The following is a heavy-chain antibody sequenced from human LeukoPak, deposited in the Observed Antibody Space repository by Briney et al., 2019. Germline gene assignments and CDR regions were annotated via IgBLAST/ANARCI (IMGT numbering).Heavy chain of an antibody. J-gene: IGHJ4*02. CDR2: INHSGST. D-gene: IGHD3/OR15-3a*01. CDR3: ARVMILRYPDY. V-gene: IGHV4-34*01. Sequence: SETLSLTCAVYGGSFSGYYWSWIRQPPGKGLEWIGEINHSGSTNYNPSLKSRVTISVDTSKNQFSLKLSSVTAADTAVYYCARVMILRYPDYWGQGTLVTVSS. CDR1: GGSFSGYY.